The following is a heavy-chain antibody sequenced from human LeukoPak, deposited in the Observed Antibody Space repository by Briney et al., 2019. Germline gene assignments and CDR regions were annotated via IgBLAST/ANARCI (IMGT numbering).Heavy chain of an antibody. Sequence: GGSLRLSCAASGFTFSSYALSWVRQAPGKGLEWVAHINQDGSEKYSVDSVRGRFTISRDNVENSLFLQINILRAEDTAVYYCARSGMAVAATPWDWGQGTLVTVSS. CDR1: GFTFSSYA. D-gene: IGHD6-19*01. J-gene: IGHJ1*01. V-gene: IGHV3-7*03. CDR3: ARSGMAVAATPWD. CDR2: INQDGSEK.